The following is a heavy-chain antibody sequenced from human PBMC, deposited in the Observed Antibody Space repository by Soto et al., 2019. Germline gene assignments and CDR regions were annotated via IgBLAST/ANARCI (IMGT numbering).Heavy chain of an antibody. V-gene: IGHV4-4*07. J-gene: IGHJ6*02. CDR3: ARGAAAGVDYGMDV. CDR2: IYRSGDP. D-gene: IGHD6-13*01. Sequence: QVRLQESGPGLVKAWETLSLTCSVSGVSMTGYYWSWIRQPAGKGLEWIGRIYRSGDPNYNPSLTSRVTMAVDPSRNKFSLKVNSVTAAGTAVYFCARGAAAGVDYGMDVWGQGTTVTVSS. CDR1: GVSMTGYY.